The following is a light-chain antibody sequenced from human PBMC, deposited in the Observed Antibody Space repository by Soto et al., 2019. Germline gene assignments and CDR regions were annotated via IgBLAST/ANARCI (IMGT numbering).Light chain of an antibody. J-gene: IGKJ1*01. V-gene: IGKV1-5*03. Sequence: DIQMTQSPSTLSASVGDRFTITFLSSQSTSSYLAWYQQKPGKAPKLLIYQASSLENGVPSRFSGSGSGTEFSLTISSLQPDDFATYYCQQYSSHSTFGQGTKVDI. CDR1: QSTSSY. CDR2: QAS. CDR3: QQYSSHST.